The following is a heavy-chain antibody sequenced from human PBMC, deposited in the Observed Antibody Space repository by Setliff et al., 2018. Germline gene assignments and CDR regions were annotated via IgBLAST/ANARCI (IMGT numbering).Heavy chain of an antibody. D-gene: IGHD3-16*01. CDR1: GGTFNNYA. CDR3: ARDPLGLEDITLFDY. J-gene: IGHJ4*02. Sequence: GASVKVSCKASGGTFNNYAISWVRQAPGQGLKWMGGIIPIFGTTNYAQKFQGRVTIITDESTSTAYMELTGLRYDDTAIYYCARDPLGLEDITLFDYWGQGTLVTVSS. V-gene: IGHV1-69*05. CDR2: IIPIFGTT.